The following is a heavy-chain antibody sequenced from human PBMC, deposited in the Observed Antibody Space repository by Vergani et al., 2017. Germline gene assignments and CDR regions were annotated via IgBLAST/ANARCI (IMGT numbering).Heavy chain of an antibody. V-gene: IGHV3-30*04. CDR3: ARDPPQYCSSTSCYTGFYFDY. CDR1: GFTFSSYA. CDR2: ISYDGSNK. J-gene: IGHJ4*02. Sequence: QVQLVESGGGVVQPGRSLRLSCAASGFTFSSYAMHWVRQAPGKGLEWVAVISYDGSNKYYADSVKGRFTISRDNSKNTLYLQMNSLRAEDTAVYYCARDPPQYCSSTSCYTGFYFDYWGQGTLVTVSS. D-gene: IGHD2-2*02.